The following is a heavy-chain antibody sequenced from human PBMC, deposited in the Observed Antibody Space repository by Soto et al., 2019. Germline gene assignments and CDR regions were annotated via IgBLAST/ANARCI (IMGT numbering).Heavy chain of an antibody. V-gene: IGHV4-39*01. CDR3: ARKSGPPDDYYDFWFDP. Sequence: PSETLSLTCTFSGCSISSSSYYWGWIRQPPGKGLEWIGSIYYSGSTYYNPSLKSRVTISVDTSKNQFSLKLSSVTAADTAVYYCARKSGPPDDYYDFWFDPWGQGTLVTVS. D-gene: IGHD3-22*01. CDR1: GCSISSSSYY. J-gene: IGHJ5*02. CDR2: IYYSGST.